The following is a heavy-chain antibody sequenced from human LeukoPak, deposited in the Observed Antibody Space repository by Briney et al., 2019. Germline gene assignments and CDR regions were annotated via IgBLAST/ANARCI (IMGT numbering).Heavy chain of an antibody. V-gene: IGHV3-23*01. Sequence: GGSLRLSCAAAGFTFSSYAMSWVRQAPGKGLEWVSAISGSGGSTYYADSVKGRFTISRDNSKHTLYLQMNSLRAEDTAVYYCAKTLWEIHDEGFDYWGQGTLVTVSS. D-gene: IGHD1-26*01. J-gene: IGHJ4*02. CDR2: ISGSGGST. CDR1: GFTFSSYA. CDR3: AKTLWEIHDEGFDY.